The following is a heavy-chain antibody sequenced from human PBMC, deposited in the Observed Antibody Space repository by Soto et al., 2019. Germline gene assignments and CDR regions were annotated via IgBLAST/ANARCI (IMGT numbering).Heavy chain of an antibody. CDR3: ARHTPAISISDH. J-gene: IGHJ4*02. V-gene: IGHV4-39*01. CDR1: GGSISSISYY. Sequence: SETLSLTCTVSGGSISSISYYWGWIRQPPGKGLEWIGSIYYSGTTYYSPSLKSRVTISVDTSKNQFSLKLSSVTAADTAVYYCARHTPAISISDHWGQRTPVTVSS. CDR2: IYYSGTT. D-gene: IGHD2-15*01.